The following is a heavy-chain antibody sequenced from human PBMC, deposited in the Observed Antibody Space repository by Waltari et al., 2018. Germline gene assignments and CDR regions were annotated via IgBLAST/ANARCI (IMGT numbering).Heavy chain of an antibody. J-gene: IGHJ4*02. CDR3: ARQGGELRLGYFDY. V-gene: IGHV4-39*07. CDR2: IYYSGST. D-gene: IGHD1-26*01. CDR1: GGAIRSSSYY. Sequence: QLQLQESGPGLVKPSETLSLTCTVSGGAIRSSSYYWGWLRQHPGKGLEWIGSIYYSGSTYYNPSLKGRVTISVDTSKNQFSLKLSSVTAADTAVYYCARQGGELRLGYFDYWGQGTLVTVSS.